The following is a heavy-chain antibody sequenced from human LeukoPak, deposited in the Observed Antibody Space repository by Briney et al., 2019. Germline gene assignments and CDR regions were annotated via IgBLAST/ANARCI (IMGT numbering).Heavy chain of an antibody. CDR3: ARGGVATIVGDYYYGMDV. D-gene: IGHD5-12*01. J-gene: IGHJ6*02. CDR2: INHSGSA. CDR1: GGSFSGYY. V-gene: IGHV4-34*01. Sequence: SETLSLTCAVYGGSFSGYYWSWIRQPPGKGLEWIGEINHSGSANYNPSFKSRVTISVDTSKNQFSLKLSSVTAADTAVYYCARGGVATIVGDYYYGMDVWGQGTTVTVSS.